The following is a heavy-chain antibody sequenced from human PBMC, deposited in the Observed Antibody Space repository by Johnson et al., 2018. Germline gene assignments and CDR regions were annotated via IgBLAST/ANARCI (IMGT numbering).Heavy chain of an antibody. Sequence: VQLVQSGGGLVQPGGSLRLSCAASGFTFSSYWMSWVRQAPGKGLEWVAIIKQEGSEKYSVDSVKGRFTISRDNAKNSLYLQMNSLRAEDTAVYYCARDKRYSGYEALYYYYGMDVWGQGTTVTVSS. J-gene: IGHJ6*02. D-gene: IGHD5-12*01. CDR3: ARDKRYSGYEALYYYYGMDV. V-gene: IGHV3-7*01. CDR1: GFTFSSYW. CDR2: IKQEGSEK.